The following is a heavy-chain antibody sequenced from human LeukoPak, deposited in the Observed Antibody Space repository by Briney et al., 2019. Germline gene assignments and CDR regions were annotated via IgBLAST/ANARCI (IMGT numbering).Heavy chain of an antibody. V-gene: IGHV3-64D*06. CDR3: VRQAVADVFFDS. J-gene: IGHJ4*02. Sequence: PGGSLRLSCPASGFTFSSYSMHWVRQAPGEGLKYISVITGDGGSTYYADSVKGRFTISRDNSKNTLYLQMSSLRTEDTAVYYCVRQAVADVFFDSWGQGTLVTVSS. CDR2: ITGDGGST. CDR1: GFTFSSYS. D-gene: IGHD6-13*01.